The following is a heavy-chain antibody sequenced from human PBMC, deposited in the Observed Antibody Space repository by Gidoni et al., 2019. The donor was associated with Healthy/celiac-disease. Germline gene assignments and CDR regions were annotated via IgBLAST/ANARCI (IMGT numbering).Heavy chain of an antibody. V-gene: IGHV5-51*01. D-gene: IGHD3-22*01. CDR2: IYPGDSDT. CDR3: ARPGSTYYDRGDAFDI. J-gene: IGHJ3*02. CDR1: GSSFTSYW. Sequence: EVQLVQSGAEVKKPGESLKISCKGSGSSFTSYWIGWVRQMPGKGLEWMGIIYPGDSDTRYSPSFQGQVTISADKSISTAYLQWSSLKASDTAMYYCARPGSTYYDRGDAFDIWGQGTMVTVSS.